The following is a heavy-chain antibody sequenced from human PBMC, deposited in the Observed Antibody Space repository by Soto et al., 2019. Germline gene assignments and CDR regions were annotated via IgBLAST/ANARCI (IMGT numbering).Heavy chain of an antibody. CDR1: GYTFTSYG. D-gene: IGHD2-2*01. Sequence: QVQLVQSGAEVKKPGASVKVSCKASGYTFTSYGISWVRQAPGQGLEWMGWISAYNGNTNYAQKLQGRVTMTTDTSTSTAYMELRSLRSDDTAVYYCAREDIVLVPAGAYYYYGMDVWGQGTTVTVSS. J-gene: IGHJ6*02. CDR2: ISAYNGNT. V-gene: IGHV1-18*01. CDR3: AREDIVLVPAGAYYYYGMDV.